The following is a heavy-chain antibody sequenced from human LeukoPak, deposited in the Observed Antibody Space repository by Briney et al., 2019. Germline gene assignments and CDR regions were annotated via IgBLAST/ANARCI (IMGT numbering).Heavy chain of an antibody. J-gene: IGHJ4*02. CDR1: GYTFTSYG. CDR2: ISVYNGNT. V-gene: IGHV1-18*01. D-gene: IGHD1-26*01. Sequence: GASVKVSCKASGYTFTSYGISWVRQAPGQGLEWMGWISVYNGNTNYAQKLQGRVSMTTDTSTSKAYMELRSMRSDDAAVYYYARERIVGATRDFDYWGQGTLVTVSS. CDR3: ARERIVGATRDFDY.